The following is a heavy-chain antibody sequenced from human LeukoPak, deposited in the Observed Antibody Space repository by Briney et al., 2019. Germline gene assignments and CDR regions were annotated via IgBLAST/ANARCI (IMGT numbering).Heavy chain of an antibody. D-gene: IGHD1-26*01. CDR3: TTVVEATLGY. V-gene: IGHV1-24*01. J-gene: IGHJ4*02. CDR1: GYTLNELS. Sequence: VASVTVSCKASGYTLNELSMHWVRQAPGKALEWMGGFDPEQGETIYAQKCQGIVTMTEDTSTDTAYMELTGLRSEDTAVYCCTTVVEATLGYWGQGTLVTVSS. CDR2: FDPEQGET.